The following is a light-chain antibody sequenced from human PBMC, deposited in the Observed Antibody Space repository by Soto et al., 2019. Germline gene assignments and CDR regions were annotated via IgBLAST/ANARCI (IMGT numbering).Light chain of an antibody. CDR3: QSYDSSLSGYV. V-gene: IGLV2-14*01. CDR2: EVT. CDR1: SSDVGAYNY. Sequence: QSVLTQPASVSGSPGQSITISCTGTSSDVGAYNYVSWYQHHPGKAPKLMIYEVTNRPSGVSNRFSGSKSGNTASLTISGLQAEDEADYYCQSYDSSLSGYVFGTGTKVTVL. J-gene: IGLJ1*01.